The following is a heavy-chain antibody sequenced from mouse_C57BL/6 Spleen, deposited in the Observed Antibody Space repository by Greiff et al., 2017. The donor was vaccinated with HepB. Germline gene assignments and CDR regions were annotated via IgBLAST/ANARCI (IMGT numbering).Heavy chain of an antibody. J-gene: IGHJ3*01. D-gene: IGHD2-4*01. V-gene: IGHV1-26*01. CDR2: INPNNGGT. Sequence: EVQLQQSGPELVKPGASVKISCKASGYTFTDYYMNWVKQSHGKSLEWIGDINPNNGGTSYNQKFKGKATLTVDKSSSTAYMELRSLTSEDSAVYYCARGGYGLRRPAWFAYWGQGTLVTVSA. CDR1: GYTFTDYY. CDR3: ARGGYGLRRPAWFAY.